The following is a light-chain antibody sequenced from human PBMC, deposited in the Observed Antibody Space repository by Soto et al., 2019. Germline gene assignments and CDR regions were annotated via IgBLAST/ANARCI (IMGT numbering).Light chain of an antibody. CDR2: AAS. V-gene: IGKV1-9*01. J-gene: IGKJ4*01. CDR1: QGIASS. CDR3: QQCHSYPLT. Sequence: DIHLTQSPSFLSASVGDRVTITCRASQGIASSLAWYQQKAGKAPKLLIYAASTLESGVPSRFSGSGPGTEFTLTISSLQPEDFAISYCQQCHSYPLTFGGGTKVEIK.